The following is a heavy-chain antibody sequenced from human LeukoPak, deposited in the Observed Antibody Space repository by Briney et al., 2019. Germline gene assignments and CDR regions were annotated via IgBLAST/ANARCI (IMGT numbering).Heavy chain of an antibody. V-gene: IGHV4-34*01. J-gene: IGHJ4*02. Sequence: SETLSLTCAVYGGSFSGYYWSWVRQPPGKGLEWIGEINHSGSTNYNQSLNNRLTISVDTSTNQSSLKLSSVTAADTAVYYCARIGVVPAARDYWGQGTLVTVSS. CDR1: GGSFSGYY. CDR3: ARIGVVPAARDY. CDR2: INHSGST. D-gene: IGHD2-2*01.